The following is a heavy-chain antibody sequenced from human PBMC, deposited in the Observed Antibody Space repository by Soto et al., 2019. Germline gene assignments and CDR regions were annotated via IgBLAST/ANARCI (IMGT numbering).Heavy chain of an antibody. CDR2: ISGSGGST. J-gene: IGHJ4*02. D-gene: IGHD5-18*01. CDR3: AKLSGYSYGIPIFDY. V-gene: IGHV3-23*01. CDR1: GFTFSSYA. Sequence: GALRLSCAASGFTFSSYAMSWVRQAPGKGLEWVSAISGSGGSTYYADSVKGRFTISRDNSKNTLYLQMNSLRAEDTAVYYCAKLSGYSYGIPIFDYWGQGTLVPVSS.